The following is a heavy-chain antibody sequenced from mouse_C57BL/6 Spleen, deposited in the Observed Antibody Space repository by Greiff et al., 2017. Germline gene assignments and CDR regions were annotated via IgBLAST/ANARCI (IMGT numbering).Heavy chain of an antibody. D-gene: IGHD3-3*01. CDR1: GFTFTDYY. J-gene: IGHJ2*01. V-gene: IGHV7-3*01. CDR3: ARYGAGTGYYFDY. Sequence: EVKLVESGGGLVQPGGSLSLSCAASGFTFTDYYMSWVRQPPGKALEWLGFIRNKANGYTTEYSASVKGRFTISRDNSQSILYLQMNALRAEDSATYYCARYGAGTGYYFDYWGQGTTLTVSS. CDR2: IRNKANGYTT.